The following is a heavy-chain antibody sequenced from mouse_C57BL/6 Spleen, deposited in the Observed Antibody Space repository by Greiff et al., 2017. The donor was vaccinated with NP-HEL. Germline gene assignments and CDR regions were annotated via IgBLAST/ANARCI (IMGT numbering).Heavy chain of an antibody. Sequence: VKLMESGPGLVAPSQSLSITCTVSGFSLTSYGVHWVRQPPGKGLEWLVVIWSDGSTTYNSALKSRLSISKDNSKSQVFLKMNSLQTDDTAMYYCARHDDGYSYFDYWGQGTTLTVSS. CDR3: ARHDDGYSYFDY. CDR1: GFSLTSYG. V-gene: IGHV2-6-1*01. CDR2: IWSDGST. D-gene: IGHD2-3*01. J-gene: IGHJ2*01.